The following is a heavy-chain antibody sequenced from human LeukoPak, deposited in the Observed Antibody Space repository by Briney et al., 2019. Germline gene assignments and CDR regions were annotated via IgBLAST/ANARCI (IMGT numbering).Heavy chain of an antibody. CDR2: ISWSGDRM. CDR1: GFTFEDHV. J-gene: IGHJ4*02. V-gene: IGHV3-9*01. CDR3: AKDLGGSATTV. D-gene: IGHD2-2*01. Sequence: GRPLRLSCAASGFTFEDHVMHWVRQAPGKGLEWVSSISWSGDRMGYADAVKGRFTISRDNAKNSLFQQMNSLRVEDTALYYCAKDLGGSATTVWGQGTLVTVSS.